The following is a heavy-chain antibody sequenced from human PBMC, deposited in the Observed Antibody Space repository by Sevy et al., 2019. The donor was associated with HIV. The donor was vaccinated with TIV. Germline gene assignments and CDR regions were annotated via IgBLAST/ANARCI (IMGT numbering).Heavy chain of an antibody. CDR1: EFTFSNYA. D-gene: IGHD3-22*01. J-gene: IGHJ5*02. Sequence: GGSLRLSCAASEFTFSNYAMSWVRQAPGKGLEWVSTITSSGGRTYYADSVRGWFTISRDNSKHTLYLQMNSLRAEDTAVYYCATYYYDSSGYYSAGWFDPWGQGTLVTVSS. CDR3: ATYYYDSSGYYSAGWFDP. V-gene: IGHV3-23*01. CDR2: ITSSGGRT.